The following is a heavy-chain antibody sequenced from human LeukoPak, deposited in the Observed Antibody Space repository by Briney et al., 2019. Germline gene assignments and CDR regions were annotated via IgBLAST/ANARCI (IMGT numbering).Heavy chain of an antibody. Sequence: GGSLRLSCAASGFTFSSYSMSWVRQAPGKGLEWVANIKQDGSEKYYVDSVKGRFTISRDNAKNSLYLQMNSLRAEDTAVYYCARDYYDVLFDYWGQGTLVTVSS. J-gene: IGHJ4*02. D-gene: IGHD3-22*01. CDR3: ARDYYDVLFDY. CDR2: IKQDGSEK. V-gene: IGHV3-7*01. CDR1: GFTFSSYS.